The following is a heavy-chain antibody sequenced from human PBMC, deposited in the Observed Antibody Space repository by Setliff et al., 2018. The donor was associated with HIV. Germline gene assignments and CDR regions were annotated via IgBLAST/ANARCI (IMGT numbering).Heavy chain of an antibody. D-gene: IGHD3-16*01. CDR3: AKAAVKMTTIAFGGPPGY. CDR1: GGTFRSYS. Sequence: SVKVSCKASGGTFRSYSINWVRQAPGQGLEWMGTIIPFIDATHYAQSFQGRLTITADESSNTAYMELSSLRLHDTAVYYCAKAAVKMTTIAFGGPPGYWGQGTLVTVSS. CDR2: IIPFIDAT. V-gene: IGHV1-69*11. J-gene: IGHJ4*02.